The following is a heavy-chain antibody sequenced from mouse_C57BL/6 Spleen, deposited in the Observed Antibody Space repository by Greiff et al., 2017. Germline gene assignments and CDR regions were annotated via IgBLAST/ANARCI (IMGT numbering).Heavy chain of an antibody. CDR2: IHPNSGST. CDR1: GYTFTRYW. Sequence: QVQLQQPGAELVKPGASVKLSCKASGYTFTRYWMHWVKQRPGQGLEWIGMIHPNSGSTNYNEKFKSKATLTVDKSSSTAYMQLSSLTSEDSAVYYCAREGFTVVAKDAMDYWGQGTSVTVSS. CDR3: AREGFTVVAKDAMDY. V-gene: IGHV1-64*01. D-gene: IGHD1-1*01. J-gene: IGHJ4*01.